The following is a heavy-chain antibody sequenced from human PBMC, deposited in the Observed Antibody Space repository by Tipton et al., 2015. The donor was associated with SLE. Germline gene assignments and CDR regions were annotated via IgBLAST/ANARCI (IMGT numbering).Heavy chain of an antibody. J-gene: IGHJ3*02. CDR2: IYYSGST. V-gene: IGHV4-59*08. Sequence: TLSLTCTVSSDSMSSYYWSWIRQPPGKGLEWIGCIYYSGSTNYNPSLESRVSISLDSSKNQFSLRLTSVTAADTARYYCARSLDTFDIWGQGTLVIVSS. CDR1: SDSMSSYY. CDR3: ARSLDTFDI.